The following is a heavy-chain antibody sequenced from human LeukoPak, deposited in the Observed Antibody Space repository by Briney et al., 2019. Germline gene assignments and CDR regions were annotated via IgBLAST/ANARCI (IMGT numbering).Heavy chain of an antibody. CDR2: MNPKSGNT. CDR3: ARGRGSGHKENWFDP. J-gene: IGHJ5*02. CDR1: GYTFTNYD. Sequence: GASVKVSCKASGYTFTNYDINWVRQATGQGPEWMGWMNPKSGNTGYAQKFQGRVTMTRNTSISTAYMELSSLRSDDTAVYYCARGRGSGHKENWFDPWGQGTLVTVSS. D-gene: IGHD6-19*01. V-gene: IGHV1-8*01.